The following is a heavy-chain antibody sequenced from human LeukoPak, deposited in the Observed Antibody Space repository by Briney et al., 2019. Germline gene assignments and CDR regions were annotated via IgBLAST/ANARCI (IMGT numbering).Heavy chain of an antibody. J-gene: IGHJ4*02. D-gene: IGHD3-22*01. V-gene: IGHV4-39*01. Sequence: PSETLSLTCTVSSGSISVSSYYWAWIRQPPGKGLEWIGSIYHSGSTYYKPSLKSRVTISVDTSKNQFSLKLISVTAADTAVYYCARVRRRYYDSSGLYYFDYWGQGTLVTVSS. CDR1: SGSISVSSYY. CDR3: ARVRRRYYDSSGLYYFDY. CDR2: IYHSGST.